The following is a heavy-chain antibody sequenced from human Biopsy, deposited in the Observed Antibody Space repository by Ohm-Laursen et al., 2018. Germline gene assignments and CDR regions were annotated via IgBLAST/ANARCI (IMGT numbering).Heavy chain of an antibody. Sequence: SVKVSCKASGYTFAGYYLHWVRQAPGHGLEWMGWINPNSGNANYAQSFQGRLTVTRDTSISTAYMELTSLAFDDTAIYYCTRVPAYPSIDGYYGLDLWGQGTTVIVSS. V-gene: IGHV1-2*02. CDR2: INPNSGNA. D-gene: IGHD3-9*01. J-gene: IGHJ6*02. CDR1: GYTFAGYY. CDR3: TRVPAYPSIDGYYGLDL.